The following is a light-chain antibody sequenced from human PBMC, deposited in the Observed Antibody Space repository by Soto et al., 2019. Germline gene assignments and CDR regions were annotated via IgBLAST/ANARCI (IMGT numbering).Light chain of an antibody. CDR1: RSDVGGYNY. CDR3: SSYTSSSPLYV. CDR2: EVS. Sequence: QSVRAQPASVSGSPGQSITISCTGTRSDVGGYNYVSWYQQHPGKAPKLMIYEVSNRPSGVSNRFSGSKSGNTASLTISGLQAEDEADYYCSSYTSSSPLYVFGTGTKVTVL. J-gene: IGLJ1*01. V-gene: IGLV2-14*01.